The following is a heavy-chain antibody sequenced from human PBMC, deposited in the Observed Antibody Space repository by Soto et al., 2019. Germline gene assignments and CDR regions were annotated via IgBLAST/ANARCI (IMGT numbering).Heavy chain of an antibody. Sequence: SETLSLTCTVSGGSINSGGYCWSWIRQHPGKGLDWIGCISYGGSTSYNPSLKSRVTISVDTSKNQFSLKLTPVTAADTAVYYCARHDPPAASRYGMDVWGQGTTVTVSS. CDR3: ARHDPPAASRYGMDV. CDR1: GGSINSGGYC. D-gene: IGHD6-13*01. CDR2: ISYGGST. J-gene: IGHJ6*02. V-gene: IGHV4-31*03.